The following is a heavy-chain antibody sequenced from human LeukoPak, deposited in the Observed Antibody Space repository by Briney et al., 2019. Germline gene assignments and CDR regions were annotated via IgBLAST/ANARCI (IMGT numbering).Heavy chain of an antibody. V-gene: IGHV4-59*01. Sequence: SETLSLTCTVSGVSISSYYWSWIRQPLGKGLEWIGYIYYSGSTNYNPSLKSRVTISVDTSKNQFSLKLSSVTAADTAVYYCARGGNLRAREGAFDIWGQGTMVTVSS. CDR2: IYYSGST. J-gene: IGHJ3*02. CDR3: ARGGNLRAREGAFDI. CDR1: GVSISSYY.